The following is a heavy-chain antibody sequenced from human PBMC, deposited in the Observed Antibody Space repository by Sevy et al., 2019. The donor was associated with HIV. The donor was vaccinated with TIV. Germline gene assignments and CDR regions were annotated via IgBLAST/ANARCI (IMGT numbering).Heavy chain of an antibody. CDR3: AKGGGVYCSGDGCCKFDS. V-gene: IGHV3-23*01. CDR1: GFTLSNDA. CDR2: FSGRGGYT. D-gene: IGHD2-15*01. Sequence: GGSLRLSCVASGFTLSNDAVTWVRQAPGKGLEWVSIFSGRGGYTYYADSVKGRFSISSDISKNTVYLQLNSLTVDDTAVYYCAKGGGVYCSGDGCCKFDSWGQGTLVTVSS. J-gene: IGHJ4*02.